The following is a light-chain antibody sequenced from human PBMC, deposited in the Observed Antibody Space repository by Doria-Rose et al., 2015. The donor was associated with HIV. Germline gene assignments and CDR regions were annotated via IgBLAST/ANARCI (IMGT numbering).Light chain of an antibody. CDR1: QSLLYTSKNY. V-gene: IGKV4-1*01. J-gene: IGKJ3*01. CDR3: QQYYDTPS. CDR2: WSS. Sequence: DIQVTQSPESLGMSLGERATLNCKSNQSLLYTSKNYLAWYQQKPGQHPKLLTYWSSTRHSGVPARFSGSGSGTDFTLTISSLEAEDVAVYYCQQYYDTPSFGPGTTVDIK.